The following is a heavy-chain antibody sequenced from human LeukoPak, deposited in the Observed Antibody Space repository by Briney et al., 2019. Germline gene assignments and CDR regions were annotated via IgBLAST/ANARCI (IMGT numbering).Heavy chain of an antibody. CDR3: ARGGYCSSTSCYWQYNWFDP. CDR1: GYTFTSYA. CDR2: LNTNTGNP. D-gene: IGHD2-2*03. V-gene: IGHV7-4-1*02. Sequence: ASVKVSCKASGYTFTSYAMNWVRQAPGQGHEWMGWLNTNTGNPTYAQGFTGRFVFSLDTSVSTAYLQISSLKAEDTAVYYCARGGYCSSTSCYWQYNWFDPWGQGTLVTVSS. J-gene: IGHJ5*02.